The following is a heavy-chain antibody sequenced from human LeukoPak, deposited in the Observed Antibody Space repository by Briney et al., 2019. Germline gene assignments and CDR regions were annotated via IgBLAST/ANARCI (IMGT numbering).Heavy chain of an antibody. J-gene: IGHJ1*01. CDR1: GDSFSSYG. V-gene: IGHV1-18*01. CDR2: VSGYNGDT. D-gene: IGHD6-13*01. CDR3: ARPIATAGIWAWYFEH. Sequence: ASVKVSCQASGDSFSSYGISWVRQAPEQGLEWMGLVSGYNGDTDYEQNFQGRVTMTADTSTSTVYLELTSLTSDDTAVYYCARPIATAGIWAWYFEHWGQGTLVTVSS.